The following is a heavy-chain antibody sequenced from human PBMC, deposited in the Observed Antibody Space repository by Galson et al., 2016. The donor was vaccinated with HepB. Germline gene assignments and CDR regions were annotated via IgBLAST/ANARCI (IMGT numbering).Heavy chain of an antibody. Sequence: PALVKPTQTLTLTCTFSEFSLRTGGVAVGWIRQPPGKALEWLAIVYWDDEKRYRPAVKSGLTITKDTAKNQVFLTMANMDPADTATYYCVHRNSYRTGQQAYYFDYWGQGTLVTVSS. CDR1: EFSLRTGGVA. J-gene: IGHJ4*02. CDR2: VYWDDEK. CDR3: VHRNSYRTGQQAYYFDY. D-gene: IGHD3/OR15-3a*01. V-gene: IGHV2-5*02.